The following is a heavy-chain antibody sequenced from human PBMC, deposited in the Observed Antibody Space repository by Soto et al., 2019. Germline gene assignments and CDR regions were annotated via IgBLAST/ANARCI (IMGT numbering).Heavy chain of an antibody. V-gene: IGHV1-69*13. J-gene: IGHJ4*02. CDR3: AQQFGYDTSGYYYAY. CDR2: ITPLFGTP. Sequence: GASVKVSCKASGGTFNKYAIDWVRQAPGQGLEWMGGITPLFGTPNYAQRFQGRVTISADEVTSTAYMELRSLRSDDTGVYYCAQQFGYDTSGYYYAYWGQGTLVTVSS. D-gene: IGHD3-22*01. CDR1: GGTFNKYA.